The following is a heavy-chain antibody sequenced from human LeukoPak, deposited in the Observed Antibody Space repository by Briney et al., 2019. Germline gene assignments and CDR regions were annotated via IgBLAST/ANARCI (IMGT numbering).Heavy chain of an antibody. V-gene: IGHV3-30*03. D-gene: IGHD3-10*01. CDR3: ARETLPSDYGSGSYYPQHFDY. Sequence: GRSLRLSCAASGFTFSSYGMHWVRQAPGKGLEWVAAISYDGSNKYYADSVKGRFTISRDNSKNTLYLQMNSLRAEDTAVYYCARETLPSDYGSGSYYPQHFDYWGQGTLVTVSS. J-gene: IGHJ4*02. CDR2: ISYDGSNK. CDR1: GFTFSSYG.